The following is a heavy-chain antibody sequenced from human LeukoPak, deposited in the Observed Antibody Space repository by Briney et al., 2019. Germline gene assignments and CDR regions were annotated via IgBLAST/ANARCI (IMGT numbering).Heavy chain of an antibody. CDR3: AKDPQDSSSSPYYYYYMDV. CDR1: GFTFSSYG. Sequence: GGSLRLSCAASGFTFSSYGMHWVRQAPGKGLEWVAFIRNDGSNKYYADPEKGRFTISRDNSKKTLYLQMNSLRAEDTAVYYCAKDPQDSSSSPYYYYYMDVWGKGTTVTVSS. D-gene: IGHD6-6*01. J-gene: IGHJ6*03. V-gene: IGHV3-30*02. CDR2: IRNDGSNK.